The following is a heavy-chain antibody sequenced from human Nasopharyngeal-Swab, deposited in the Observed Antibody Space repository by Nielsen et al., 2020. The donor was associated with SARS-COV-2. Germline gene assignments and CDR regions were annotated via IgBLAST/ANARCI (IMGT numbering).Heavy chain of an antibody. CDR3: ARDGSANYFRFDY. J-gene: IGHJ4*02. CDR1: GFTFTSHT. CDR2: ITYTGNYI. V-gene: IGHV3-21*01. Sequence: GESLKISCEASGFTFTSHTMNWVRQAPSGGLEWVSSITYTGNYIYYADSVKGRFTISRDNAKNSIYLQMSNLRADDTAVYYCARDGSANYFRFDYWGQGALVIVSS. D-gene: IGHD1-26*01.